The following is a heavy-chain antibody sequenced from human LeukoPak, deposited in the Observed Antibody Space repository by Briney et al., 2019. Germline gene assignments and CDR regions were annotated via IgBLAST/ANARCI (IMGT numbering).Heavy chain of an antibody. V-gene: IGHV4-4*09. Sequence: SETLSLTCTVSGGSISSYYWSWIRQPPGKGLEWIGYIYSSGSTYYNPSLNSRVTISVDTSKNQFSLKLTSVTAVDTAVYYCASTTTTYYCYFYYYMGVWGKGTTVTVSS. J-gene: IGHJ6*03. CDR1: GGSISSYY. CDR2: IYSSGST. D-gene: IGHD4-17*01. CDR3: ASTTTTYYCYFYYYMGV.